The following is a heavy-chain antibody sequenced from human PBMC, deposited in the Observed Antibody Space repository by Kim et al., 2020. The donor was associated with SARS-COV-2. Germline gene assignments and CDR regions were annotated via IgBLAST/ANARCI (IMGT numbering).Heavy chain of an antibody. CDR3: AKEAVTWSRRYSVSVYAYYI. CDR2: ISGSGYNN. D-gene: IGHD3-22*01. V-gene: IGHV3-23*01. Sequence: GGSLRLSCAASGFTFSNYAMSWVRKAPGKGLEGVSGISGSGYNNNNANSVKGRFTISRDISKNTLHLKMNSLRAEDTAVYYCAKEAVTWSRRYSVSVYAYYIWGQETMVTVSS. J-gene: IGHJ3*02. CDR1: GFTFSNYA.